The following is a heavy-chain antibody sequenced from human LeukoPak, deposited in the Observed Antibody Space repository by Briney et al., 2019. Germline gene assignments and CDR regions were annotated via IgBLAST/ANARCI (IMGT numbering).Heavy chain of an antibody. Sequence: SETLSLTCTVSGGSISSYYWSWIRQPPGKGLEWIGYIYYSGSTNYNPSLKSRVTISVDTSKNQFSLKLSSVTAADTAVYYCARGGPRYCSGGSCYFGYWGQGTLVTVSS. D-gene: IGHD2-15*01. CDR3: ARGGPRYCSGGSCYFGY. CDR1: GGSISSYY. V-gene: IGHV4-59*12. J-gene: IGHJ4*02. CDR2: IYYSGST.